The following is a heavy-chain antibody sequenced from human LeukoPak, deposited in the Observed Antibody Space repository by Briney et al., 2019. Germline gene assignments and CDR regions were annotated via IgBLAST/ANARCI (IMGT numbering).Heavy chain of an antibody. Sequence: ASVKVSCKASGYTFTSYGISWMRQAPGQGLEWMGWISAYNGNTNYAQKLQGRVTMTTDTYTSTAYMELRSLRSDDTVVYHCARDLRLFGRKNGHDFWSGYYFPQGYWGQGTLVTVSS. CDR2: ISAYNGNT. V-gene: IGHV1-18*01. CDR1: GYTFTSYG. D-gene: IGHD3-3*01. J-gene: IGHJ4*02. CDR3: ARDLRLFGRKNGHDFWSGYYFPQGY.